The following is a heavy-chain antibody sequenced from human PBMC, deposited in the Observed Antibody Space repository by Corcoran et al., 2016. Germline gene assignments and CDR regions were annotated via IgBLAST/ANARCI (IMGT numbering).Heavy chain of an antibody. CDR1: GFSFSDYY. V-gene: IGHV3-11*01. CDR3: AAEVRASLFDS. CDR2: ISSGGSTI. D-gene: IGHD1-26*01. Sequence: QVHLVESGGGLVKPGGSLRLSCAASGFSFSDYYMAWIRQAPGKGLEWLSYISSGGSTIFYADSVKGRFTISRDNSKNSLYRQMNSLRAEDTAVYDCAAEVRASLFDSWGQGTLVTVSS. J-gene: IGHJ4*02.